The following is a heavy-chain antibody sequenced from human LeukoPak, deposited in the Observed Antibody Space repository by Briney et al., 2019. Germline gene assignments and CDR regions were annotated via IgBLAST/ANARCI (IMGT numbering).Heavy chain of an antibody. Sequence: TGGSLRLSCAASGFSFSKYWMHWVRQTPGEGLVWVSHIKEDGTYTSYADSVKGRFTISRDNARNTVFLQMNGLRAEDTAVYYCARDFDMGITPGDDFDFWGQGTLVTVSS. CDR1: GFSFSKYW. CDR2: IKEDGTYT. V-gene: IGHV3-74*01. D-gene: IGHD3-9*01. J-gene: IGHJ4*02. CDR3: ARDFDMGITPGDDFDF.